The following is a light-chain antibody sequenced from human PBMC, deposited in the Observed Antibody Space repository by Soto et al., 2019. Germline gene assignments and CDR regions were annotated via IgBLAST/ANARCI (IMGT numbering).Light chain of an antibody. V-gene: IGLV1-40*01. CDR3: QSYDSSLSGYVL. CDR2: GNS. Sequence: QSVLTKPPSVSGAPGQRVTISCTGSSSNIGAGYDVHWYQQLPGTAPKLLIYGNSNRPSGVPDRFSGSKSGTSASLAITALQAEDEADYYCQSYDSSLSGYVLFGGGTKLTVL. CDR1: SSNIGAGYD. J-gene: IGLJ2*01.